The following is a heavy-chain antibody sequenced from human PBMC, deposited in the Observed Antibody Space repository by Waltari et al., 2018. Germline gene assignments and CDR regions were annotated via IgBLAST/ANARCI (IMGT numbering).Heavy chain of an antibody. D-gene: IGHD2-2*01. J-gene: IGHJ4*02. V-gene: IGHV1-2*02. CDR3: ATAPDAFQIIN. Sequence: QVQLVQSGAEVKKPGASVKVSCKTSGYTFTGYYMYWVRQAPGRGVEWMGWMNPNSGGTAYAQKFQGRVTLTRDTSISTAYMELNRLITDDSAMYYRATAPDAFQIINWGQGTLVTVSS. CDR2: MNPNSGGT. CDR1: GYTFTGYY.